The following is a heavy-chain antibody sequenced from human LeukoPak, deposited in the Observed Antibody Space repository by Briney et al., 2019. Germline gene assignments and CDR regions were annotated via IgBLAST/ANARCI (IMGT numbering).Heavy chain of an antibody. Sequence: PGGSLRLSCAASAFTISDNYISWVRQAPGKGLEWVADVYSGGSRYCADSVKRRFTITRHNFKNTLYLLMNSLRPEDTAVYYCARHLPPGELKYYYGMDVWGQGTTVTVSS. J-gene: IGHJ6*02. D-gene: IGHD3-16*01. V-gene: IGHV3-53*04. CDR1: AFTISDNY. CDR3: ARHLPPGELKYYYGMDV. CDR2: VYSGGSR.